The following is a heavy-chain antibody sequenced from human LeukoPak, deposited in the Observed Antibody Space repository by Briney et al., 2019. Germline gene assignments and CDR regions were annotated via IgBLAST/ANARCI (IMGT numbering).Heavy chain of an antibody. CDR3: ARVPGTIFFADYYYGMDV. CDR1: GYTFTSYG. D-gene: IGHD3-3*01. J-gene: IGHJ6*02. CDR2: ISAYNGNT. Sequence: ASVKVSCKASGYTFTSYGISWVRQAPGQGLEWMGWISAYNGNTNYAQKPQGRVTMTTDTSTNTAYMELRSLRSDDTAVYYCARVPGTIFFADYYYGMDVWGQGTTVTVSS. V-gene: IGHV1-18*01.